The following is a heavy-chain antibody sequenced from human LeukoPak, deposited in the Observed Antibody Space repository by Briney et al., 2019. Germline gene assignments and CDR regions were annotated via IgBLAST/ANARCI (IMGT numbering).Heavy chain of an antibody. Sequence: SETLSLTCTVSGGPNSSYYWSWIRQPPGKGLEWIGYIYYSGSTNYNPSLKSRVTISVDTSKNQFSLKLSSVTAADTAVYYCARIHYDFWSGYYAYYFDYWGQGTLVTVSS. CDR3: ARIHYDFWSGYYAYYFDY. J-gene: IGHJ4*02. CDR1: GGPNSSYY. D-gene: IGHD3-3*01. CDR2: IYYSGST. V-gene: IGHV4-59*01.